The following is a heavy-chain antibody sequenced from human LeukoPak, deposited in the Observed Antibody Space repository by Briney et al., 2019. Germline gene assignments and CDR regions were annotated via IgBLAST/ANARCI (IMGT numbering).Heavy chain of an antibody. CDR3: AQGSGQHYEY. CDR2: IRSETHGGTT. CDR1: GFTLSNIW. Sequence: PGGSLRLSCAVSGFTLSNIWMNWVRQAPGKGLEWVGLIRSETHGGTTDYVAPVKGGFTISRDDSKNTLNLQMNSLKAEDTAVYYCAQGSGQHYEYWSQGALVTVSS. J-gene: IGHJ4*02. D-gene: IGHD6-19*01. V-gene: IGHV3-15*07.